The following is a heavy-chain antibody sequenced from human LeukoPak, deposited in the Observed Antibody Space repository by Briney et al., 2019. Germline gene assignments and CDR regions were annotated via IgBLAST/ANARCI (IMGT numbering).Heavy chain of an antibody. J-gene: IGHJ4*02. CDR3: ARRGSSGAGY. D-gene: IGHD6-19*01. CDR2: INHSGST. CDR1: GDSISYFY. Sequence: SDTQSLLCSVSGDSISYFYWSWLRQPPGKGLEWIGEINHSGSTNYNPSLKSRVTISVDTSKNQFSLKLSSVTAADTAVYYCARRGSSGAGYWGQGTLVTVSS. V-gene: IGHV4-34*01.